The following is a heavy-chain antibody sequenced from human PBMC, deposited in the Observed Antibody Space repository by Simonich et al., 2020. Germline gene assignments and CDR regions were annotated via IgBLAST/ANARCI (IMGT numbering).Heavy chain of an antibody. Sequence: QVQLVQSGAEVKKPGASVKVSCKASGYTFTGYYMPWVRQAPGQGLEVMGWVNPYRGGNNDAQKFQGRDTMTRDTSISKAYMELSRLRSDDTAVYYCARGSLTGDYYYMDVWGKGTTVTVSS. CDR1: GYTFTGYY. CDR2: VNPYRGGN. CDR3: ARGSLTGDYYYMDV. V-gene: IGHV1-2*02. D-gene: IGHD7-27*01. J-gene: IGHJ6*03.